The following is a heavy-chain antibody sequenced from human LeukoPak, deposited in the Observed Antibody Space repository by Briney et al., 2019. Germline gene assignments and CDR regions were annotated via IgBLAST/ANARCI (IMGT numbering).Heavy chain of an antibody. CDR3: ARDHNYAFDN. CDR2: IGIDSGNT. Sequence: GGSLRLSCTASGFPFIEYSMNWVRQAPGKGLEWISYIGIDSGNTKYADSVRGRFTISTDKAKNSLYLQMNSLRVEDTAVYYCARDHNYAFDNWSQGTLVSVAS. CDR1: GFPFIEYS. V-gene: IGHV3-48*01. D-gene: IGHD1-1*01. J-gene: IGHJ4*02.